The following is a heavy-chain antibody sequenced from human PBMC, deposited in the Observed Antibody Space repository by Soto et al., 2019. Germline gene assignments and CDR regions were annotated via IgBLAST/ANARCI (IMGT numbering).Heavy chain of an antibody. CDR3: ARRSSSWYFDY. V-gene: IGHV3-23*01. CDR2: ISGSDGST. J-gene: IGHJ4*02. Sequence: EVQLLESGGGLVQPGGSLRLSCAASGFTFSSYAMSWVRQAPGKGLEWVSVISGSDGSTYYADSMKGRFTISRDNSKNTLNLQMNSLRAEDTAVYYCARRSSSWYFDYWGQGTLVTVSS. D-gene: IGHD6-13*01. CDR1: GFTFSSYA.